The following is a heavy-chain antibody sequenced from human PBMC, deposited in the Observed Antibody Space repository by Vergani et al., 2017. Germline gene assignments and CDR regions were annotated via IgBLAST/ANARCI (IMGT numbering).Heavy chain of an antibody. V-gene: IGHV1-18*01. CDR3: ARSVPYDSSGYYYQSDAFDI. J-gene: IGHJ3*02. CDR2: ISAYNGNT. Sequence: QVQLVQSGAEVKKPGASVKVSCKASGYTFTSYGISWVRPAPGQGLEWMGWISAYNGNTNYAPKLQGRVTMTTDTSTSTAYMELRSLRSDDTAVYYCARSVPYDSSGYYYQSDAFDIWGQGTMVTVAS. D-gene: IGHD3-22*01. CDR1: GYTFTSYG.